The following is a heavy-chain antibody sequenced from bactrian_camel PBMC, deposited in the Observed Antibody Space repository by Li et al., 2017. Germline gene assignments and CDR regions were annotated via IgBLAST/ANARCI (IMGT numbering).Heavy chain of an antibody. CDR2: IDTDGST. V-gene: IGHV3S53*01. CDR1: GDTVRLYC. CDR3: ANIDG. J-gene: IGHJ4*01. Sequence: HVQLVESGGGSVQAGGSLRLSCAASGDTVRLYCMGWFRQAPGKEREGVATIDTDGSTRYADSVKGRFTISRDNTKNLLYLQMSSVKAEDAALYYCANIDGWGQGTQVTVS. D-gene: IGHD8*01.